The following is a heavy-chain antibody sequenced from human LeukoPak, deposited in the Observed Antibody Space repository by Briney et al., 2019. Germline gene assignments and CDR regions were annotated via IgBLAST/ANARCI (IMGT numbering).Heavy chain of an antibody. CDR1: GYTFTGYY. CDR2: INPNSGGT. V-gene: IGHV1-2*02. Sequence: ASVTVSFKASGYTFTGYYMHWVRQAPGQGLEWMGWINPNSGGTNYAQKFQGRVTMTRDTSISTAYMELSRLRSDDTAVYYCARVTVRGVIIDYWGQGTLVTVSS. CDR3: ARVTVRGVIIDY. D-gene: IGHD3-10*01. J-gene: IGHJ4*02.